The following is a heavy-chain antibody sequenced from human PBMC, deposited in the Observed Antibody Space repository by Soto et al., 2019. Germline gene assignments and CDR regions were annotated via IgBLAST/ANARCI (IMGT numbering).Heavy chain of an antibody. J-gene: IGHJ4*02. D-gene: IGHD2-15*01. V-gene: IGHV4-34*01. CDR3: ARGRKVRYCSGGRCSSVSFHY. CDR2: INHSGST. Sequence: PSETLSLTCAVYGGSFSGYYWSWIRQPPGKGLEWIGEINHSGSTNYNPSLKSRVTISVDTSKNQFSLKLSSVTAADTAVYYCARGRKVRYCSGGRCSSVSFHYCCPGTLRTVSS. CDR1: GGSFSGYY.